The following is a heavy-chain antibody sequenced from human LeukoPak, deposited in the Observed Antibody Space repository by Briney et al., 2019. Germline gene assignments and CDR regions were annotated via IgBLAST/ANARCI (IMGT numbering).Heavy chain of an antibody. CDR2: ISWNSGSI. D-gene: IGHD7-27*01. J-gene: IGHJ3*01. CDR3: ARNLRLGTWGDDAFDL. CDR1: GFTFDDYA. Sequence: GRSLRLSCAASGFTFDDYAMHWVRQAPGKGLEWASGISWNSGSIGYADSVKGRFTISRDNAKNSLYLQMNSLRAGDTAMYYCARNLRLGTWGDDAFDLWGQGTMVTVSS. V-gene: IGHV3-9*01.